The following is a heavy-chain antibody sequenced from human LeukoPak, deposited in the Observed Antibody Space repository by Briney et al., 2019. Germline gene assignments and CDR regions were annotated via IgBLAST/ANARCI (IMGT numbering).Heavy chain of an antibody. CDR2: INHSGST. Sequence: SETLSLTCAVYGGSFSGYYWSWIRQPPGKGLEWIGEINHSGSTNYNPSLKSRVTISVDTSKNQFSLKLSSVTAADTAVYYCAGGQIGPAAAGAYYYYYGMDVWGQGTTVTVSS. D-gene: IGHD6-13*01. J-gene: IGHJ6*02. V-gene: IGHV4-34*01. CDR1: GGSFSGYY. CDR3: AGGQIGPAAAGAYYYYYGMDV.